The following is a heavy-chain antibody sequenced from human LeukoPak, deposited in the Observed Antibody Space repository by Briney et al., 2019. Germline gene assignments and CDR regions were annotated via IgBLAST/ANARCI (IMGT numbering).Heavy chain of an antibody. Sequence: SETLSLTCAVYGGSFSGYYWSWIRQPPGKGLEWIGEINHSGSTNYNPSLKSRVTISVDTSKNQFSLKLSSVTAADTAVYYCARTQQLVLYNYYYYYMDVWGKGTTVTVSS. V-gene: IGHV4-34*01. CDR3: ARTQQLVLYNYYYYYMDV. D-gene: IGHD6-13*01. CDR2: INHSGST. CDR1: GGSFSGYY. J-gene: IGHJ6*03.